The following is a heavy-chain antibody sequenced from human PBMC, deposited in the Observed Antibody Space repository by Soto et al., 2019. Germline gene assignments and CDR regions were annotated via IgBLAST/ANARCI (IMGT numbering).Heavy chain of an antibody. Sequence: ASVKVSCKASGYTFTSYYMHWVRQAPGQGLEWMGIINPSGGSTSYAQKFQGRVTMTRDTSTSTVYMELSSLRSEDTAVYYSARDLSYIAVAGTVFDIGAKGTRVPV. CDR1: GYTFTSYY. CDR2: INPSGGST. D-gene: IGHD6-19*01. J-gene: IGHJ3*02. V-gene: IGHV1-46*01. CDR3: ARDLSYIAVAGTVFDI.